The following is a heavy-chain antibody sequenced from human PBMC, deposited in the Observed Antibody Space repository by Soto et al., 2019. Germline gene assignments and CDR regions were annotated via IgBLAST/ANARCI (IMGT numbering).Heavy chain of an antibody. CDR3: ARDSNLLYYYYGMDV. Sequence: ASVKVSCKASGYTFTSYGISWVRQAPGQGLEWMGWISAYNGNTNYAQKPQGRVTMTTDTSTSTAYMELRSLRSDDTAVYYCARDSNLLYYYYGMDVWGQGTTVTVSS. V-gene: IGHV1-18*01. CDR2: ISAYNGNT. D-gene: IGHD4-4*01. CDR1: GYTFTSYG. J-gene: IGHJ6*02.